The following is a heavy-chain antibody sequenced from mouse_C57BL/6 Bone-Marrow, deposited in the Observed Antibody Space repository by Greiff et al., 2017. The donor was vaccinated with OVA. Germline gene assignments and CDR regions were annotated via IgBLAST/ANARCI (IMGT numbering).Heavy chain of an antibody. CDR1: GYTFTNYW. V-gene: IGHV1-63*01. J-gene: IGHJ4*01. Sequence: QVTLKESGAELVRPGTSVKMSCKASGYTFTNYWIGWAKQRPGHGLEWIGDIYPGGGYTNYNEKFKGKATLTADKSSSTAYMQFSSLTSEDSAIYYCARENYDYAMDYWGQGTSVTVSS. CDR3: ARENYDYAMDY. CDR2: IYPGGGYT. D-gene: IGHD1-1*02.